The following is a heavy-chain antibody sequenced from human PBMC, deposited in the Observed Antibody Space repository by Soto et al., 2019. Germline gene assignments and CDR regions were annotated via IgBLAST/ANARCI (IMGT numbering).Heavy chain of an antibody. V-gene: IGHV1-3*05. J-gene: IGHJ3*02. CDR3: ASGDSSGYTALDI. CDR2: INAGHGNT. D-gene: IGHD3-22*01. Sequence: QVRLVQSGAEEEKPGASVKVSCKASGNTFTNYAIHWVRQAPGQRLEWMGWINAGHGNTKYSQKFQGRVSITKDTSASTAYMELSSLTSEDTAVYYCASGDSSGYTALDIWGQGTMVTVSS. CDR1: GNTFTNYA.